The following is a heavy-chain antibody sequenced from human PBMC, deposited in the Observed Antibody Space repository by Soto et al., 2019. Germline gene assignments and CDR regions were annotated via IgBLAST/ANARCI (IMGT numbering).Heavy chain of an antibody. CDR1: GFPFSSYA. CDR2: MSGSGGKI. D-gene: IGHD2-15*01. Sequence: EVQLLESGGGLVQPGGSLRLSCAASGFPFSSYAMSWVRRTPGKGLEWVSGMSGSGGKIYYADSVKGRFTISRDNSKNTLYLKMNSLRAEDTAEYYCAKTSAGSCYPLCVLDIWGQGTMVTVSS. V-gene: IGHV3-23*01. CDR3: AKTSAGSCYPLCVLDI. J-gene: IGHJ3*02.